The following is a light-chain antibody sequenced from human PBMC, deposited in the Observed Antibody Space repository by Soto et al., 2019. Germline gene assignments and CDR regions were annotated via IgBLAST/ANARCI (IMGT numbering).Light chain of an antibody. V-gene: IGKV3-11*01. CDR1: QSVSSY. CDR2: DAS. J-gene: IGKJ3*01. Sequence: EIVLTQSPATLSLSPGARATLSCRASQSVSSYLAWYQQKPGQAPRLLIYDASNRATGIPARFSGSGSGTDFTLTSSSLEPEDCSVFFCRQRSNWPLFTCRPGTKDDIK. CDR3: RQRSNWPLFT.